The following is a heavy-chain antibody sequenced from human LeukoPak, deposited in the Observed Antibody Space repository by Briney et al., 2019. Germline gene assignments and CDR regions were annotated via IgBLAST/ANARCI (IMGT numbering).Heavy chain of an antibody. CDR3: ARDGGRDFWSGYSPFDY. J-gene: IGHJ4*02. CDR1: GYTFTSYG. CDR2: ISAYNGNT. V-gene: IGHV1-18*01. D-gene: IGHD3-3*01. Sequence: ASVKVSCKASGYTFTSYGISWVRQAPGQGLEWMGWISAYNGNTNYAQKLQGRVTMTTDTSTSTAYMELRSLRSDDTAVYYCARDGGRDFWSGYSPFDYWGQGTLVTVSS.